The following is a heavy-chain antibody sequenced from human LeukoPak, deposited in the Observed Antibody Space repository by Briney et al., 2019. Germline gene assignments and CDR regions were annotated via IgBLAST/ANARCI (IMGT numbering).Heavy chain of an antibody. CDR3: ARDGGVAGLFDY. CDR2: ITDSGDGT. V-gene: IGHV3-23*01. CDR1: GFTFSSSA. Sequence: GGSLRLSCAASGFTFSSSAMSWVRQAPGKGLEWVSSITDSGDGTYYADSVKGRFTISRDDSKNSLYLQMNSLRAEDTAVYYCARDGGVAGLFDYWGRGTLVTVSS. J-gene: IGHJ4*02. D-gene: IGHD6-19*01.